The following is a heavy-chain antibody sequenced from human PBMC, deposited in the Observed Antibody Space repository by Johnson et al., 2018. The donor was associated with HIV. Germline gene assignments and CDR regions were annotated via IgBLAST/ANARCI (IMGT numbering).Heavy chain of an antibody. V-gene: IGHV3-30*03. Sequence: VQLVESGGGVVQPGRSLRLSCAASGFTFSNYGMHWVRQAPGKGLEWVAIISYDGSNKYYADSVKGRFTISRDNSKNTLYLQMNSLRAEDTAVYYCATWAPDSFDIWGQGTMVTVSS. CDR1: GFTFSNYG. CDR3: ATWAPDSFDI. CDR2: ISYDGSNK. D-gene: IGHD7-27*01. J-gene: IGHJ3*02.